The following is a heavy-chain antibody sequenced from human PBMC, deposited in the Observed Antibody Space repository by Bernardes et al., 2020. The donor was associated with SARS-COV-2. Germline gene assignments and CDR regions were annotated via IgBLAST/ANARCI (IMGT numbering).Heavy chain of an antibody. CDR1: GGSISSGGYY. V-gene: IGHV4-31*03. D-gene: IGHD3-3*01. J-gene: IGHJ4*02. Sequence: SETLSLTCTFSGGSISSGGYYWSWIRQHPGKGLEWIGYIYYSGNTYYNPSLKSRVTISVDTSKNQFSLKLSSVTAADTAVYYCARAHRITIFGVVRYFDYWGQGTLVTVSS. CDR2: IYYSGNT. CDR3: ARAHRITIFGVVRYFDY.